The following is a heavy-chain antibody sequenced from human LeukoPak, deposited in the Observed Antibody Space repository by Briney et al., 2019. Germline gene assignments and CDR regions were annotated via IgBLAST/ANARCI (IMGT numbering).Heavy chain of an antibody. CDR3: ASRSLYYDYVWGSYRHGLSYFDY. CDR1: GFTFSSYS. Sequence: PGGSLRLSCAASGFTFSSYSMNWVRQAPGKGLEWVSSISSSSSYIYYADSVKGRFTISRDNAKNSLYLQMNSLRAEDTAVYYCASRSLYYDYVWGSYRHGLSYFDYWGQGTLVTVSS. CDR2: ISSSSSYI. J-gene: IGHJ4*02. V-gene: IGHV3-21*01. D-gene: IGHD3-16*02.